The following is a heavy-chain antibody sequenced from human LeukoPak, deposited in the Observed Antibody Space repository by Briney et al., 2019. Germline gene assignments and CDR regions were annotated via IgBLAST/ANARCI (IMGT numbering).Heavy chain of an antibody. J-gene: IGHJ5*02. V-gene: IGHV3-9*01. D-gene: IGHD6-13*01. CDR3: AKDMGSNRYTWFDP. CDR1: GFIFDDYA. Sequence: GGSLRLSCAASGFIFDDYAMHWVRQPPGKGLEWDSGIKWNSGTIGYADSVKGRFTITRDNAKNSLYLQMSSLRAEDTAFYYCAKDMGSNRYTWFDPWGQGTLVTVSS. CDR2: IKWNSGTI.